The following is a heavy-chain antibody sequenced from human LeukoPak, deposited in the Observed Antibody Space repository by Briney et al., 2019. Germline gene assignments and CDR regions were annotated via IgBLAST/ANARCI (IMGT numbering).Heavy chain of an antibody. D-gene: IGHD3-22*01. CDR1: GFTFGDYD. CDR3: AKGYYDSSGYYGY. CDR2: ISGDGGST. J-gene: IGHJ4*02. Sequence: GGSLRLSCAASGFTFGDYDMHWVRQAPGKGLEWVSRISGDGGSTYYADSVQGRFTISRDNSKNSLYLQMNSLRTEDTALYYCAKGYYDSSGYYGYWGQGTLVTVSS. V-gene: IGHV3-43*02.